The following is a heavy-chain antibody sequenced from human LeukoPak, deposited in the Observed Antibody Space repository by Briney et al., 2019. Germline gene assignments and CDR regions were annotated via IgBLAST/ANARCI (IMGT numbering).Heavy chain of an antibody. CDR1: GGTFSSYA. CDR2: ISGSGGST. CDR3: AKAPGYSSRYFDY. J-gene: IGHJ4*02. Sequence: SCKASGGTFSSYAMSWVRQAPGKGLEWVSAISGSGGSTYYADSVKGRFTISRDNSKNTLYLQMNSLRAEDTAVYYCAKAPGYSSRYFDYWGQGTLVTVSS. V-gene: IGHV3-23*01. D-gene: IGHD6-13*01.